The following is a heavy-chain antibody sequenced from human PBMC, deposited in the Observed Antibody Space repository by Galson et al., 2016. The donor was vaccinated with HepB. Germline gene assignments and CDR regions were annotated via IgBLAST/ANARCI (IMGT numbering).Heavy chain of an antibody. Sequence: SLRLSCAASGFSVGSNYMKWVRQAPGKGLEWVAVIYSGGTTSYADSVKGRFTISRDNSRNTIHLQMNSLRVEDTAVYHCSAHPAAVVPWGQGTLVTVSS. CDR3: SAHPAAVVP. D-gene: IGHD5-18*01. J-gene: IGHJ1*01. CDR1: GFSVGSNY. V-gene: IGHV3-53*01. CDR2: IYSGGTT.